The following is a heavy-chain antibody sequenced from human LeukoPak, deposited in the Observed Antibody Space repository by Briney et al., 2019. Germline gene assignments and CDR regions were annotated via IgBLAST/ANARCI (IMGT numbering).Heavy chain of an antibody. D-gene: IGHD6-19*01. CDR2: INPNSGGT. Sequence: SVTVPCQASGYTFTGYYMHWVRQAPGQGLEWMGWINPNSGGTNYAQKFQGRVTMTRDTSISTAYMELSRLRSADTAVYYCARNRPRIAVAGGGPYYFDYWGQGTLVTVSS. CDR3: ARNRPRIAVAGGGPYYFDY. V-gene: IGHV1-2*02. J-gene: IGHJ4*02. CDR1: GYTFTGYY.